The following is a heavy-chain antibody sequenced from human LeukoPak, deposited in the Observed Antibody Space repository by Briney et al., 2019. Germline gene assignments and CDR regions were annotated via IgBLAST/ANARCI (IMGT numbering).Heavy chain of an antibody. D-gene: IGHD6-13*01. CDR2: IKQDGSEK. V-gene: IGHV3-7*03. CDR3: AKDISSGSTWSPYFDY. J-gene: IGHJ4*02. CDR1: GFTFSSYW. Sequence: GGSLRLSCAASGFTFSSYWMSWVRQAPGKGLEWVANIKQDGSEKYYADSVKGRFTISRDNSKNSLYLQMHSLRPEDTALYYCAKDISSGSTWSPYFDYWGQGTLVTVSS.